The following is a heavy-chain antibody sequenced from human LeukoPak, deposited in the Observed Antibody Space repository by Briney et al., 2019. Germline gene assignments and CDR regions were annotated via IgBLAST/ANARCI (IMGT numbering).Heavy chain of an antibody. CDR3: GIAARHTGFAY. Sequence: PGGSLRLSCAASGFTFRDYTMNWVRQAPGKGLEWVANIKQDGSEKYYVDSVKGRFTISRDNAKNSLYLQMNSLRAEDTAVYYCGIAARHTGFAYWGQGTLVTVSS. CDR2: IKQDGSEK. CDR1: GFTFRDYT. V-gene: IGHV3-7*01. J-gene: IGHJ4*02. D-gene: IGHD6-6*01.